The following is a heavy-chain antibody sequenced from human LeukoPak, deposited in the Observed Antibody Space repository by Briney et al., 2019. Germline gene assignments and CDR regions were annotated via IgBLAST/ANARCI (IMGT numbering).Heavy chain of an antibody. D-gene: IGHD6-19*01. Sequence: GGSLRLSCAASGFTFSNYATSWVRQAPGKGLGWVSAIGVNTYYADSVKGRFTTSRDNSKNTVYLQINSLRAEDTAIYYCAKGYRGYSSAYLDYWGQGTLVTVSS. CDR1: GFTFSNYA. CDR3: AKGYRGYSSAYLDY. J-gene: IGHJ4*02. V-gene: IGHV3-23*01. CDR2: IGVNT.